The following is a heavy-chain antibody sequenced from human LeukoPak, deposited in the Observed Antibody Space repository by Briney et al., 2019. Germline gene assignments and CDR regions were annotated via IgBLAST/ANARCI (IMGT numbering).Heavy chain of an antibody. CDR1: DGAITGYY. V-gene: IGHV4-59*01. Sequence: PSETLSLTCTVSDGAITGYYWGWIRQPPGKGLDWIGHVHYGGSTNYNPSLKSRVTISVDPSKNQFSLKLSSVSAADTAVYYCARGYSTSWTYYFDYWGQGALVTVSS. J-gene: IGHJ4*02. CDR3: ARGYSTSWTYYFDY. D-gene: IGHD6-13*01. CDR2: VHYGGST.